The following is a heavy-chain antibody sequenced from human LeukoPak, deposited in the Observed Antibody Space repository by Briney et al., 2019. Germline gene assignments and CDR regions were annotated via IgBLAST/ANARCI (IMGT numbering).Heavy chain of an antibody. J-gene: IGHJ4*02. D-gene: IGHD3-10*01. Sequence: ASVKVSCKASGGTFSSYAISWVRQAPGQGLEWMGGIIPIFGTANYAQKFQGRVTITADESTSTAYMELSSLRSDDTAVYYCALIGVKGNYFDYWGQGTLVTVSS. CDR1: GGTFSSYA. CDR3: ALIGVKGNYFDY. CDR2: IIPIFGTA. V-gene: IGHV1-69*13.